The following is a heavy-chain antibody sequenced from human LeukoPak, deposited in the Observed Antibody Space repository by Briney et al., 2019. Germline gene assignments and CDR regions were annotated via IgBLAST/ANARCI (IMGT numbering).Heavy chain of an antibody. CDR1: GFTFSHHH. CDR3: ARDQGDASGWFFDY. V-gene: IGHV3-30*03. Sequence: GGSLRLSCAASGFTFSHHHIHWVRQAPGKGVEWVTVIALDGSRKIYADSVKGRFTTSRDNSKNTVSLQMNSLGVEDTAVYYCARDQGDASGWFFDYWGQGARVIVPS. J-gene: IGHJ4*02. D-gene: IGHD6-19*01. CDR2: IALDGSRK.